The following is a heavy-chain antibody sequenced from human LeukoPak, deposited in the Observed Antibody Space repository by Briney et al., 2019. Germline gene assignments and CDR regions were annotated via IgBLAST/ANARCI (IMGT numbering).Heavy chain of an antibody. V-gene: IGHV4-59*12. D-gene: IGHD4-17*01. CDR2: VYYSGST. CDR1: GGSISPYY. Sequence: SETLSLTCTVSGGSISPYYWSWIRQPPGKGLEWIGYVYYSGSTTYNPSLRSRVTISVDTSKNQFSLKLSSVTAADTAVYYCARGEDGDYYFQHSGQGTLVTVSS. CDR3: ARGEDGDYYFQH. J-gene: IGHJ1*01.